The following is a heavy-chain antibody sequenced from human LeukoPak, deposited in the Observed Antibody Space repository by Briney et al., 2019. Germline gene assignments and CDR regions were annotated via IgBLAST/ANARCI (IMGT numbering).Heavy chain of an antibody. CDR2: ISGTGGST. D-gene: IGHD2-2*02. V-gene: IGHV3-23*01. Sequence: GGSLRLSCAASGFTFSSYAMNWVRQAPGKGLEWVSAISGTGGSTYYADSVKGRFTISRDSSKNTLYLQMNSLGAEDTAVYYCAKGGGFVIVPTAIYYWGQGTLVTVSS. CDR1: GFTFSSYA. J-gene: IGHJ4*02. CDR3: AKGGGFVIVPTAIYY.